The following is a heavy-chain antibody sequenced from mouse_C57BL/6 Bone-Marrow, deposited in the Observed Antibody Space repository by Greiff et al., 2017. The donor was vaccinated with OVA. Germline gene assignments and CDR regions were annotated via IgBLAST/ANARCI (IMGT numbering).Heavy chain of an antibody. D-gene: IGHD2-12*01. CDR1: GFTFSDYG. J-gene: IGHJ4*01. V-gene: IGHV5-15*01. Sequence: EVQRVESGGGLVQPGGSLKLSCAASGFTFSDYGMAWVRQAPRKGPEWVAFISNLAYSIYYADTVTGRFTISRENAKNTLYLEMSSLRSEDTAMYYCAREGNYTSGAMDYWGQGTSVTVSS. CDR3: AREGNYTSGAMDY. CDR2: ISNLAYSI.